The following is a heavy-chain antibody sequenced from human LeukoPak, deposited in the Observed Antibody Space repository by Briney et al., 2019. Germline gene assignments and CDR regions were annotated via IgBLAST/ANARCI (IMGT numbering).Heavy chain of an antibody. CDR3: ARSDSSSWGYYYYYYMDV. V-gene: IGHV4-59*01. CDR2: IYYSGST. CDR1: GGSISSYY. Sequence: SETLSLTCTVSGGSISSYYWSWIRQPPGKGLEWIGYIYYSGSTNYNPSLKSRVTISVDTSKNQFSLKLSSVTAADAAVYYCARSDSSSWGYYYYYYMDVWGKGTTVTVSS. J-gene: IGHJ6*03. D-gene: IGHD6-13*01.